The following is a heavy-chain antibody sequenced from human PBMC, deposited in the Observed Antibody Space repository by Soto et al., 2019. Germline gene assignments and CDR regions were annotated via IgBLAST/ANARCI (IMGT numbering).Heavy chain of an antibody. D-gene: IGHD6-13*01. J-gene: IGHJ4*02. CDR2: ISYDGSNK. CDR3: ARDLGSSWYFLGQ. Sequence: GGSLRLSCAASGFTFSSDAMHWVRQAPGKGLEWVAVISYDGSNKYYADSVKGRFTISRDNSKNTLYLQMNSLRAEDTAVYYCARDLGSSWYFLGQWGQGTLVTVSS. V-gene: IGHV3-30-3*01. CDR1: GFTFSSDA.